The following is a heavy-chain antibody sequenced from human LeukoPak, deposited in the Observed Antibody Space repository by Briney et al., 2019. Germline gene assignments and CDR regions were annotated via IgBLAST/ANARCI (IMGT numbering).Heavy chain of an antibody. V-gene: IGHV3-23*01. J-gene: IGHJ5*02. D-gene: IGHD1-26*01. CDR1: GFTFSGYA. CDR2: ISGSGGST. CDR3: AKGPVGALGP. Sequence: GGSLRLPCAASGFTFSGYAMSWVRQAPGKGLEWVSAISGSGGSTYYADSVKGRFTISRDNSKNTLYLQMNSLRAEDTAVYYCAKGPVGALGPWGQGTLVTVSS.